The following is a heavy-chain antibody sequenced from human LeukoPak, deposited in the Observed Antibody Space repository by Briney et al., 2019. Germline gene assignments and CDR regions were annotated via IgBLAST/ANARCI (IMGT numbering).Heavy chain of an antibody. CDR2: ISSSGSTK. CDR3: AREGSYYFDY. Sequence: PGRSLRLSCEASGFIFSIYGMHWVRQAPGKGLAWVSYISSSGSTKLYSDSARGRFTISRDNAKNSLYLQMNSLRAEDTAVYYCAREGSYYFDYWGQGTLVTVSS. V-gene: IGHV3-48*03. J-gene: IGHJ4*02. CDR1: GFIFSIYG.